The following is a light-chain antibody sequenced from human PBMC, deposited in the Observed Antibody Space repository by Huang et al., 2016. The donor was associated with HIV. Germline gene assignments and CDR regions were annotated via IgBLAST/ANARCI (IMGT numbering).Light chain of an antibody. CDR3: QQYNKWPRT. CDR1: QSVGSY. V-gene: IGKV3-15*01. CDR2: GAS. Sequence: EIVLTQSPATLSLSPGERAPLSCRASQSVGSYLAWYQQKPGQAPRLLIYGASTRAAGAAARFNASGSGTEFTLTINSLQSEDFAVYYCQQYNKWPRTFGPGTQVDVK. J-gene: IGKJ3*01.